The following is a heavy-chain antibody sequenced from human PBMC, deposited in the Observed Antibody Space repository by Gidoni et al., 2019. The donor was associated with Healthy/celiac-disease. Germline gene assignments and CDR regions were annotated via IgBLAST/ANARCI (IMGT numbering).Heavy chain of an antibody. CDR2: IYSGGST. CDR1: GFTVSSNY. J-gene: IGHJ4*02. V-gene: IGHV3-66*02. Sequence: EVQLVESGGGLVPPGGSLRLSCAASGFTVSSNYVSWVRQAPGKGLEWVSVIYSGGSTYYADSVKGRFTISRDNSKNTLYLQMNSLRAEDTAVYYCARDVGGWYEGYFDYWGQGTLVTVSS. D-gene: IGHD6-19*01. CDR3: ARDVGGWYEGYFDY.